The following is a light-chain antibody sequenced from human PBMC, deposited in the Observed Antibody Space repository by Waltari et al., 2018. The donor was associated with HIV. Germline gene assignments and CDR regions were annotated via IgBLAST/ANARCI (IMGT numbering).Light chain of an antibody. V-gene: IGLV2-14*01. J-gene: IGLJ3*02. CDR1: RSAVGDSKY. CDR3: SSYTTSSTVV. Sequence: QSLLIQPASVSGSPEQSITISCTATRSAVGDSKYVSWYQQYPGKAPKLMIYEVNNRPSGVSNRFSGSKSGHTASLTISGLQTEDEGDYYCSSYTTSSTVVFGGGTKLTVL. CDR2: EVN.